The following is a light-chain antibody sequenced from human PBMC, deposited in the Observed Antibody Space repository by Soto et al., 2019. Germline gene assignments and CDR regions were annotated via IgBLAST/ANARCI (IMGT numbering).Light chain of an antibody. Sequence: DIVMTQSPDSLAVPLGERATINCKSSQSVLYNSNNKNYLAWYQQKPGQPPKLLIYWASTRESGVPDRFSGSGSGTDFTLTISSLQAEDVAIYYCQQYYTTPRTFGQGTKVEIK. V-gene: IGKV4-1*01. CDR1: QSVLYNSNNKNY. CDR2: WAS. J-gene: IGKJ1*01. CDR3: QQYYTTPRT.